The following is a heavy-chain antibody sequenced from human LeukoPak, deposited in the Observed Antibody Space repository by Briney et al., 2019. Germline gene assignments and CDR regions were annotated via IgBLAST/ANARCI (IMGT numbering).Heavy chain of an antibody. D-gene: IGHD1-26*01. CDR2: IKQDGSEK. CDR3: ARVVGWELLNFDY. J-gene: IGHJ4*02. CDR1: GFTFSSYW. Sequence: GSLRLSCAASGFTFSSYWMSWVRQAPGKGLEWVANIKQDGSEKYYVDSVKGRFTISRDNAKNSLYLQMNSLRAEDTAVYYCARVVGWELLNFDYWGQGTLVTVSS. V-gene: IGHV3-7*01.